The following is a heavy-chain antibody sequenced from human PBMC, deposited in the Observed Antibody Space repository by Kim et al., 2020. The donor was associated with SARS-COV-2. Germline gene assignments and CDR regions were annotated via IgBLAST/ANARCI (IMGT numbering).Heavy chain of an antibody. Sequence: GGSLRLSCAASGFTFSSYAMHWVRQAPGKGLEWVAVISYDGSNKYYADSVKGRFTISRDNSKNTLYLQMNSLRAEDTAVYYCARTAPPYDSSGYYHSAF. V-gene: IGHV3-30*04. J-gene: IGHJ3*01. CDR2: ISYDGSNK. D-gene: IGHD3-22*01. CDR3: ARTAPPYDSSGYYHSAF. CDR1: GFTFSSYA.